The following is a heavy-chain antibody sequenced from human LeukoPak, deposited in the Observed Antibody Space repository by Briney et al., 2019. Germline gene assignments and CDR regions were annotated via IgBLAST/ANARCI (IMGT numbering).Heavy chain of an antibody. CDR2: IYSGGST. CDR3: ARSGYSYGPLTPTGMDV. J-gene: IGHJ6*02. V-gene: IGHV3-66*01. CDR1: GFTVSSNY. Sequence: GGSLRLSCAASGFTVSSNYMSWVRQAPGKGLEWVSVIYSGGSTYYADSVKGRFTISRDNSKNTLYLQMNSLRAEDTAVYYCARSGYSYGPLTPTGMDVWGQGTTVTVSS. D-gene: IGHD5-18*01.